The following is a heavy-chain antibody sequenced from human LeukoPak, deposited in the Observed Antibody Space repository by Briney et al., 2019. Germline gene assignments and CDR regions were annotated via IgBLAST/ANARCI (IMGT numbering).Heavy chain of an antibody. Sequence: SQTLSLTCTVSGGPISSGGYYWSWIRQHPGKGLEWIGYIYYSGSTYYNPSLKSRLTISVDTSKNQFSLELSSVTAADTALYYCARGSSSGSPSYWGQGTLVTVSS. CDR3: ARGSSSGSPSY. J-gene: IGHJ4*02. D-gene: IGHD6-19*01. CDR2: IYYSGST. CDR1: GGPISSGGYY. V-gene: IGHV4-31*03.